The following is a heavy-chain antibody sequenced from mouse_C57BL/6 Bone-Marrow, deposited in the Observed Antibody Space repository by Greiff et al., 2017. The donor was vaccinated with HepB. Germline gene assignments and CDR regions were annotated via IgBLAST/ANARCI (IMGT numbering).Heavy chain of an antibody. D-gene: IGHD2-1*01. Sequence: VQLVESGAELVRPGTSVKVSCKASGYAFTNYLIEWVKQRPGQGLEWIGVINPGSGGTNYNEKFKGKATLTADKSSSTAYMQLSSLTSEDSAVYFCARSGGNHFDYWGQGTTLTVSS. CDR3: ARSGGNHFDY. V-gene: IGHV1-54*01. CDR2: INPGSGGT. J-gene: IGHJ2*01. CDR1: GYAFTNYL.